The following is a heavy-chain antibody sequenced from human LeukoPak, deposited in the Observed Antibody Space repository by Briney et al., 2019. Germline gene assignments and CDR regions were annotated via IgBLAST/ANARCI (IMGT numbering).Heavy chain of an antibody. CDR1: GYTFTSYD. Sequence: PEASVKVSCKASGYTFTSYDINWVRQATGQGLEWMGWMNPNSGNTGYAQKFQGRVTITRNTSISTAYMELSSLRSEDTAVYYCARDNSVRDEAWWFNPWGQGTLVTVSS. CDR3: ARDNSVRDEAWWFNP. V-gene: IGHV1-8*03. D-gene: IGHD5-24*01. J-gene: IGHJ5*02. CDR2: MNPNSGNT.